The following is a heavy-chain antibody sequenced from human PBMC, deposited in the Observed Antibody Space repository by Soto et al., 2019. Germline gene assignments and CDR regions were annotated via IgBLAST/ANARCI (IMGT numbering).Heavy chain of an antibody. CDR1: GYTFTGYY. V-gene: IGHV1-2*04. Sequence: QVQLVQSGAEVKKPGASVKVSCKAPGYTFTGYYMHWVRQAPGQGLERMGWINPNSGGTNYAQKFQGWVTMTRDTSISTAYMELSRLRSDDTAVYYCVRGLTGSDFDWFGPRDYYYYGMDVWGQGTTVTVSS. CDR2: INPNSGGT. J-gene: IGHJ6*02. CDR3: VRGLTGSDFDWFGPRDYYYYGMDV. D-gene: IGHD3-9*01.